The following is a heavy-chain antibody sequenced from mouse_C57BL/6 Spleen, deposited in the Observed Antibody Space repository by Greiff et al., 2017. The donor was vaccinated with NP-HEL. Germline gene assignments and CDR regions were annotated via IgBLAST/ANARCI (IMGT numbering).Heavy chain of an antibody. CDR2: IYPGGGYT. J-gene: IGHJ3*01. CDR1: GYTFTNYW. D-gene: IGHD4-1*01. Sequence: QVQLKQSGAELVRPGTSVKMSCKASGYTFTNYWIGWANQRPGHGLEWIGDIYPGGGYTNYNEKFKGKATLTADKSSSTADMQFSSLTAEDSAIYYCARGLGSWFAYWGQGTLVTVSA. CDR3: ARGLGSWFAY. V-gene: IGHV1-63*01.